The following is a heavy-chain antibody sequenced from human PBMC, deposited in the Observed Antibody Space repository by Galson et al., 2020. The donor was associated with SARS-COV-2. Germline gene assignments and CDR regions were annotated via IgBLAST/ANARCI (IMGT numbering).Heavy chain of an antibody. V-gene: IGHV4-4*02. CDR2: IYHSGST. CDR1: GGSISSSNW. Sequence: SEPLSLPCAVSGGSISSSNWWSWVRQPPGKGLEWLGEIYHSGSTNYNPSLKSRVTISVDKSKNQFSLKLSSVTAADTAVYYCAREPYYYDSSGPYYYDYGMDVWGQGTTVTVSS. D-gene: IGHD3-22*01. CDR3: AREPYYYDSSGPYYYDYGMDV. J-gene: IGHJ6*02.